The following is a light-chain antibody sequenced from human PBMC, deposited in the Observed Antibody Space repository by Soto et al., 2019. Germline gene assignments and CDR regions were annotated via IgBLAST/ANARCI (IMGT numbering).Light chain of an antibody. CDR2: ESS. Sequence: QSVLTQPSSVSGAPGQQVTISGTGSSSNIGAEYDVHWYQQLPGGAPKLLIYESSDRLSGVPDRFSGSKSGASASLAITGLQAEDEANYYCQSYDSSLSVVVFGGGTKLTVL. CDR1: SSNIGAEYD. V-gene: IGLV1-40*01. J-gene: IGLJ2*01. CDR3: QSYDSSLSVVV.